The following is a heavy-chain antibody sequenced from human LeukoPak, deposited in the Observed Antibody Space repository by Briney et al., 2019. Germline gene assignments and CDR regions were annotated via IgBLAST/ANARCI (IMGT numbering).Heavy chain of an antibody. J-gene: IGHJ4*02. CDR2: IDPSDSYT. CDR1: GYSFTSYW. V-gene: IGHV5-10-1*01. Sequence: GESLKISCKGSGYSFTSYWINWVCQMAGKGLEWMGRIDPSDSYTNYSPSFQGHVTISADKSINTAYLQWSSLKASDTAMYYCARVPRGANSMVATSPPFDYWGQGTLVTVSS. D-gene: IGHD2-15*01. CDR3: ARVPRGANSMVATSPPFDY.